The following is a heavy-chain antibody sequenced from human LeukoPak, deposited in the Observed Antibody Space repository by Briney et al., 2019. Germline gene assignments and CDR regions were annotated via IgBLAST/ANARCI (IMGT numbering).Heavy chain of an antibody. V-gene: IGHV3-48*03. CDR3: AGDLPR. Sequence: GGSLRLSCAASGFTFSSYEMRWVRQAPGKGLERVSYISSSGGTVKDADSVSGRFTSSRDNAKNSLYLQMNSLRAEDTAVYYCAGDLPRWGQGTLVTVSS. J-gene: IGHJ4*02. CDR1: GFTFSSYE. CDR2: ISSSGGTV.